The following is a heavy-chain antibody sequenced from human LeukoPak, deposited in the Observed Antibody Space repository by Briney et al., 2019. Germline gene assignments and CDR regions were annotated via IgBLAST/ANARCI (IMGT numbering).Heavy chain of an antibody. J-gene: IGHJ4*02. CDR2: VISDGSST. V-gene: IGHV3-74*01. Sequence: GGSLRLSCAASGFTFSNYWMHWVRQAPGKGLVWVSRVISDGSSTSYADSVKGRFTISRDNAKNTLYLQMNSLRAEDTAVYYCARKRSGYHSGDYWGQGTLVTVSS. CDR3: ARKRSGYHSGDY. D-gene: IGHD5-12*01. CDR1: GFTFSNYW.